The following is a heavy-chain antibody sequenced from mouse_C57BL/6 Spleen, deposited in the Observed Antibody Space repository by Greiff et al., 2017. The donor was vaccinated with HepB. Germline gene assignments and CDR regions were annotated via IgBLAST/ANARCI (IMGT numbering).Heavy chain of an antibody. CDR3: ARGGFYYYGSSLYYFDY. CDR2: IYPRDGST. D-gene: IGHD1-1*01. J-gene: IGHJ2*01. CDR1: GYTFTSYD. Sequence: VQLQQSGPELVKPGASVKLSCKASGYTFTSYDINWVKQRPGQGLEWIGWIYPRDGSTKYNEKFKGKATLTVDTSSSTAYMELHSLTSEDSAVYFCARGGFYYYGSSLYYFDYWGQGTTLTVSS. V-gene: IGHV1-85*01.